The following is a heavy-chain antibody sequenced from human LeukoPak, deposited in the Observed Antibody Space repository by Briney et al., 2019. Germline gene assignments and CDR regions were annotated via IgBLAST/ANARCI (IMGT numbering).Heavy chain of an antibody. CDR2: INPNSGGT. J-gene: IGHJ4*02. Sequence: ASVKVSCKASGYTFTGYYMHWVRQAPGQGLEWMGWINPNSGGTNYAQKFQGRVTMTRDTSISTAYMELSRLRSDDTAVCYCARGLWDYYDSSGNLDYWGQGTLVTVSS. D-gene: IGHD3-22*01. CDR3: ARGLWDYYDSSGNLDY. CDR1: GYTFTGYY. V-gene: IGHV1-2*02.